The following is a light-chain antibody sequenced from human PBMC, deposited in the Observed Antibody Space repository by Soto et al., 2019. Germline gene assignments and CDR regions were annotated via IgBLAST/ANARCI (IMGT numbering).Light chain of an antibody. V-gene: IGKV3-20*01. Sequence: EIVLTQSPGTLSLSPGERATLSCRASQSVRSSYLAWYQQPPGQAPRLLIYGASSRATGIPDRFSGSGSGTDFTLTISRLQPEDFAVYYCQQYGSSPGTFGQGTKVEI. CDR3: QQYGSSPGT. J-gene: IGKJ1*01. CDR2: GAS. CDR1: QSVRSSY.